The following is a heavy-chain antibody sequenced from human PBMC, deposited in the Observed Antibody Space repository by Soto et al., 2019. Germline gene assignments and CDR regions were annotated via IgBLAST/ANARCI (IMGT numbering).Heavy chain of an antibody. V-gene: IGHV4-39*01. CDR2: IYYSGTP. CDR3: ARFVVPATRHPDFDY. D-gene: IGHD2-15*01. Sequence: SEIHSLTCSVAGGSISSSNYYWGWIRQPPGKGLDWIGNIYYSGTPYYNPSLKSRVTISIDTSKNQFSLRLNSVTAADTGVYYCARFVVPATRHPDFDYWGQGTLVTVSS. J-gene: IGHJ4*02. CDR1: GGSISSSNYY.